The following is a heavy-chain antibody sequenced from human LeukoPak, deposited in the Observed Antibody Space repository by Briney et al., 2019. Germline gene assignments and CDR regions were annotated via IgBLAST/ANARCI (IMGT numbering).Heavy chain of an antibody. CDR3: VRDGDDFNFDY. J-gene: IGHJ4*02. Sequence: PGGSLRLSCAASGFTFRNFWMHWVRQAPGKGLVWVSRVNGPGGSTNYVDPVKGRFTISRDNARNTLYLQMHSLKVEDTAVYYCVRDGDDFNFDYWGQGSLVTVSS. D-gene: IGHD5-24*01. CDR1: GFTFRNFW. CDR2: VNGPGGST. V-gene: IGHV3-74*01.